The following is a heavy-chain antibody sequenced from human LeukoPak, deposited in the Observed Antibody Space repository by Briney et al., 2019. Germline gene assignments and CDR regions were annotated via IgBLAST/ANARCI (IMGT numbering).Heavy chain of an antibody. D-gene: IGHD6-19*01. J-gene: IGHJ4*02. V-gene: IGHV4-34*01. CDR3: ARGPAVAGTLPN. CDR1: GGSFSGYY. CDR2: INHSGST. Sequence: PSETLSLTCAVYGGSFSGYYWSWIRQPPGKGLEWIGEINHSGSTNYNPSLKSRVTISVDTYKNQFSLKLSSVTAADTAVYYCARGPAVAGTLPNWGQGTLVTVSP.